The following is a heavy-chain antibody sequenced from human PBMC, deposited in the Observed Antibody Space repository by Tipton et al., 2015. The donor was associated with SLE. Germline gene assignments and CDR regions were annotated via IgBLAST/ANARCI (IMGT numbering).Heavy chain of an antibody. CDR1: GGSISSGSYY. CDR3: AKDERVRGVLGY. J-gene: IGHJ4*02. CDR2: IYYSGST. Sequence: TLSLTCTVSGGSISSGSYYWSWIRQHLGKGLEWIGYIYYSGSTYYNPSLKSRVTISVDTSKNQFSLKLSSVTAADTAVYYCAKDERVRGVLGYWGQGTLVTVSS. V-gene: IGHV4-31*03. D-gene: IGHD3-10*01.